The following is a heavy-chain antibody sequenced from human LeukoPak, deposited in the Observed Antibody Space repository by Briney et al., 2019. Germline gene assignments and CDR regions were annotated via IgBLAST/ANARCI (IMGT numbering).Heavy chain of an antibody. CDR3: ARRTTAAWVENWFDP. V-gene: IGHV4-39*01. CDR1: GGSISSSSYY. D-gene: IGHD6-13*01. CDR2: IYYSGST. Sequence: NASETLSLTCTVSGGSISSSSYYWGWIRQPPGKGLEWIGSIYYSGSTYYNPSLKSRVTISVDTSKNQFSLELSSVTAADTAVYYCARRTTAAWVENWFDPWGQGTLVTVSS. J-gene: IGHJ5*02.